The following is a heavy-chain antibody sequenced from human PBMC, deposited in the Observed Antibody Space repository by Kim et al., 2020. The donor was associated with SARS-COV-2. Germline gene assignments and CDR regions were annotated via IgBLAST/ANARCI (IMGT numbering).Heavy chain of an antibody. J-gene: IGHJ6*02. CDR1: GFTFSSYS. D-gene: IGHD5-18*01. CDR3: AREYSYDGPYYYGMDV. CDR2: ISSSSSYI. Sequence: GGSLRLSCAASGFTFSSYSMNWVRQAPGKGLEWVSSISSSSSYIYYADSVKGRFTISRDNAKNSLYLQMNSLRAEDTAVYYCAREYSYDGPYYYGMDVWGQGTTVTVSS. V-gene: IGHV3-21*01.